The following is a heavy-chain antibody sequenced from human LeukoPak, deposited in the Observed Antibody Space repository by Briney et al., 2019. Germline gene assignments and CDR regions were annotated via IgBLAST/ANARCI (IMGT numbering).Heavy chain of an antibody. J-gene: IGHJ3*02. CDR3: ARDPFLDAFDI. V-gene: IGHV3-21*01. CDR2: ISSSSSYI. CDR1: GFTFSSYS. Sequence: GGSLRLSCAASGFTFSSYSMNWVRQAPGKGLEWVSSISSSSSYIYYADSVKGRFTISRDNAKNSLYLQMNSLRAEDTAVYYCARDPFLDAFDIWGQGTMVTVSS.